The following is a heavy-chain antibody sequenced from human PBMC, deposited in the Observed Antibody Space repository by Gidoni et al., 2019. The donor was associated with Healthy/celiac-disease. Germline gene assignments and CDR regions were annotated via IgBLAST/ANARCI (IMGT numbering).Heavy chain of an antibody. CDR2: ISGCGGST. CDR3: AQEVGFSSSC. J-gene: IGHJ4*02. CDR1: GFTFSSYA. V-gene: IGHV3-23*01. Sequence: EVQLFESVGRLVQPGGSLRLSWPPPGFTFSSYAMSWVRQAPGQGLEWVSSISGCGGSTYFAASVKGRFTISRVNSKNTLYLQMNSLRAEDTAVYYCAQEVGFSSSCWGQGTLVTVSS. D-gene: IGHD6-6*01.